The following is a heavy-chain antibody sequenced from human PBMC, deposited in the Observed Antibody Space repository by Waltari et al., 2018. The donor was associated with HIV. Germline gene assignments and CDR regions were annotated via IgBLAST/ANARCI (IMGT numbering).Heavy chain of an antibody. CDR1: RGSFSGSF. Sequence: QVPLQQWGAGLVKPSGTLSLTCAVYRGSFSGSFWSWIRQPPGKGPQWIGSINHLGSANYNPSLSGRVTMSVDSSKNQFSLKRTSVTAADTAVYYCASLTVGPTGGTFEFWGQGTPVTVSS. D-gene: IGHD1-26*01. J-gene: IGHJ4*02. CDR3: ASLTVGPTGGTFEF. CDR2: INHLGSA. V-gene: IGHV4-34*01.